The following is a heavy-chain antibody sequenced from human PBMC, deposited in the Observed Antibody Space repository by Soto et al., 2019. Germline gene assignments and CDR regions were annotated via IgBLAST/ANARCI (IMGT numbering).Heavy chain of an antibody. D-gene: IGHD2-2*01. CDR3: ARGLGYCSSTSCPNWFDP. CDR2: IYTSGST. Sequence: KTSETLSLTCTVSGGSISSYYWSWIRQPAGKGLEWIGRIYTSGSTNYNPSLKSRVTMSVDTSKNQFSLKLSSVTAADTAVYYCARGLGYCSSTSCPNWFDPWGQGTLVTVSS. V-gene: IGHV4-4*07. J-gene: IGHJ5*02. CDR1: GGSISSYY.